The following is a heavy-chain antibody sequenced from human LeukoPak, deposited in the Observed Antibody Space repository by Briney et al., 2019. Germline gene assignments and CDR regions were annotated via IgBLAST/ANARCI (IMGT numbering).Heavy chain of an antibody. J-gene: IGHJ5*02. CDR2: IYTSGST. CDR1: GGSISSGTYY. CDR3: ARAGSGSGSYYSPRWFDP. Sequence: SQTLSLTCTVSGGSISSGTYYWSWIRQPAGKGLEWIGRIYTSGSTNYNPSLKSRVTISVDTSKNQFSLKLSSVTAADTAVYYCARAGSGSGSYYSPRWFDPWGQGTLVTVSS. D-gene: IGHD3-10*01. V-gene: IGHV4-61*02.